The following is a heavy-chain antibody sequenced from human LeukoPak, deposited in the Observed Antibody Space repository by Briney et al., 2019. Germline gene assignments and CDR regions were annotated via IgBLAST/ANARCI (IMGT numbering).Heavy chain of an antibody. V-gene: IGHV3-30*02. D-gene: IGHD1-14*01. CDR3: AKDSRNFPFDF. CDR2: IRSDGSNK. CDR1: GFTFSGSG. J-gene: IGHJ4*02. Sequence: PGGSLRLSCAASGFTFSGSGMHWVRQAPGKGLERVAFIRSDGSNKYYADSVKGRFTISRDNSKNTLYLQMNSLRAEDTAVYHCAKDSRNFPFDFWGQGTLVTVSS.